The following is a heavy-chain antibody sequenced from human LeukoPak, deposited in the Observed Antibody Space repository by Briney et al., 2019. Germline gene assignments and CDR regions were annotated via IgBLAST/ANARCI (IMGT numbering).Heavy chain of an antibody. CDR3: ARDREQQLVLWYYYYMDV. V-gene: IGHV3-74*01. Sequence: GGSLRLSCAASGFTFSSYWMHWVRQAPGKGLVWVSRINSDGSSTSYADSVKGRFTISRDNAKNTLYLQMNSLRAEDTAVYYCARDREQQLVLWYYYYMDVWGKGTTDTVSS. J-gene: IGHJ6*03. CDR1: GFTFSSYW. D-gene: IGHD6-13*01. CDR2: INSDGSST.